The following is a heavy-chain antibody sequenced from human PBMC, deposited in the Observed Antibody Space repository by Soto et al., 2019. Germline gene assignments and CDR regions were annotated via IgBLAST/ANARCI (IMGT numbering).Heavy chain of an antibody. V-gene: IGHV4-4*02. D-gene: IGHD6-19*01. CDR2: IYHSGST. Sequence: SETLSLTCAVSGDSIHSTNWRSLVRQPPGKGLEWIGEIYHSGSTNYNPSLKSRVTISVDKSKNQFSLKLSSVTAADTAVYYCATYSSGWPLDYWGQGTLVTVS. CDR3: ATYSSGWPLDY. J-gene: IGHJ4*02. CDR1: GDSIHSTNW.